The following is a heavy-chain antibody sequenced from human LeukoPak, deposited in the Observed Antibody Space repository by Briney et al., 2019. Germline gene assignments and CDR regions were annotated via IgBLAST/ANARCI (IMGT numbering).Heavy chain of an antibody. Sequence: GRSLRLSCAASGFTFSSYGMHWVRQAPGKGLEWVAVISYDGSNKYYADSVKGRFTISRDNSKNTLYLQMSSLRAEDTAVYYCAKDRPVDTAMVLDYWGQGTLVTVSS. J-gene: IGHJ4*02. CDR3: AKDRPVDTAMVLDY. V-gene: IGHV3-30*18. D-gene: IGHD5-18*01. CDR1: GFTFSSYG. CDR2: ISYDGSNK.